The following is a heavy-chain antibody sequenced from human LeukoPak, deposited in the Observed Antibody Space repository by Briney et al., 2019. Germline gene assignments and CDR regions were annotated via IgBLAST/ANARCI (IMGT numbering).Heavy chain of an antibody. Sequence: SQTLCLTCTVSGGSISSGGYYWSWIRQHPGKGLEWVGYIYYSGSTYYNPSLKSRVTISVDTSKNKFSLKLSSVTAADTAVYYCARDRVVVVPAASAQYYYGMDVWGQGTTVTVSS. D-gene: IGHD2-2*01. CDR2: IYYSGST. CDR1: GGSISSGGYY. CDR3: ARDRVVVVPAASAQYYYGMDV. J-gene: IGHJ6*02. V-gene: IGHV4-31*03.